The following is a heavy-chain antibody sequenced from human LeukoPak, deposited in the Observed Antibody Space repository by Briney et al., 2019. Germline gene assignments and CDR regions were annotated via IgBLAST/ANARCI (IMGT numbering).Heavy chain of an antibody. Sequence: PGGSLRLSCAASGFTFSNFAMLWVRQAPGKGLEWVSSINGSGDSTHYTDSVKGRFTISRDNSRNTVYPQMNSLRAEDTALYYCAKVLVSGYYYDYWGQGTLVTVSS. CDR1: GFTFSNFA. V-gene: IGHV3-23*01. D-gene: IGHD3-22*01. J-gene: IGHJ4*02. CDR2: INGSGDST. CDR3: AKVLVSGYYYDY.